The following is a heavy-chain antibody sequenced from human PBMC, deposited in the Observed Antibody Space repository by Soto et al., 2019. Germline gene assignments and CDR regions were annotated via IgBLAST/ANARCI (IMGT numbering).Heavy chain of an antibody. V-gene: IGHV1-69*06. D-gene: IGHD2-15*01. CDR1: GGTFGSNA. CDR3: ATLPRIGYCSGGTCFSGFDS. J-gene: IGHJ4*02. Sequence: QVQLVQSGAELKKPGSSVRISCRASGGTFGSNAISWVRQAPGQGLEWMGNIVPSFGTPNFAQKFQDRVTFTADKSTDTDYMDLSRLRSEDTAVYYCATLPRIGYCSGGTCFSGFDSWGQGTLVTVSS. CDR2: IVPSFGTP.